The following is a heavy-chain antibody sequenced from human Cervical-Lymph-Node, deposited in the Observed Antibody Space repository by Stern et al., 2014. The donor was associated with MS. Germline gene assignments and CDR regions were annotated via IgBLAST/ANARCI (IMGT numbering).Heavy chain of an antibody. CDR1: GFTFNNYA. Sequence: EVQLVQSGGGLEQPGGSLRLSCAASGFTFNNYAMSWARQAPGKGLEWVSSFKGDGRTYYADCVKGRFTIARDDSKNTLYLQMNSLGADDTAVYYCAKGTWLENWGQGTLVTVSS. CDR2: FKGDGRT. J-gene: IGHJ4*02. CDR3: AKGTWLEN. V-gene: IGHV3-23*04. D-gene: IGHD3-10*01.